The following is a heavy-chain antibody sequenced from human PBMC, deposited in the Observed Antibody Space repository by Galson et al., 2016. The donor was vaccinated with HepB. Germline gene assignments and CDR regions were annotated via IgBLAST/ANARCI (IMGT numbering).Heavy chain of an antibody. CDR1: GYTFTGYYF. J-gene: IGHJ6*03. CDR3: ARDKGEAGGQHYFYMDV. Sequence: SVKVSCKASGYTFTGYYFMYWVRQAPGQGLEWIGRINPNTGDTNYAQKVQGRVTMTRDTSISTAYMDLTRLTDEDTAVYYCARDKGEAGGQHYFYMDVWGKGTTVTVSS. D-gene: IGHD2-8*02. CDR2: INPNTGDT. V-gene: IGHV1-2*06.